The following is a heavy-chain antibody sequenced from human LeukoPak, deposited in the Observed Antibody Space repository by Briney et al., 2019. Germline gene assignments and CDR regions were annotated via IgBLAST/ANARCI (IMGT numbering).Heavy chain of an antibody. V-gene: IGHV4-34*01. Sequence: PSETLSLTCAVYGGSFSGYYWSWIRQPPGKGLEWIGEINHSGSTIYNPSLKSRVTISVDTSKNQFSLKLSSVTAADTAVYYCARGVPRGSYGSWGQGTLVTVSS. CDR2: INHSGST. CDR1: GGSFSGYY. D-gene: IGHD1-26*01. CDR3: ARGVPRGSYGS. J-gene: IGHJ4*02.